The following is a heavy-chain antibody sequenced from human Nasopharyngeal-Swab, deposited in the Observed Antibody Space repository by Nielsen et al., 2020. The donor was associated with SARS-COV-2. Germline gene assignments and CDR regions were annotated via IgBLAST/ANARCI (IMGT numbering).Heavy chain of an antibody. Sequence: ASVKVSCKASGYTFTSYDINWVRQATGQGLEWMGWMNPNSGNTGYAQKFQGRVTMTRNTSISTAYMELSSLRSEDTTVYYCARASSCDNLIDYWGQGTLVTVSS. CDR1: GYTFTSYD. CDR2: MNPNSGNT. V-gene: IGHV1-8*01. D-gene: IGHD1-1*01. J-gene: IGHJ4*02. CDR3: ARASSCDNLIDY.